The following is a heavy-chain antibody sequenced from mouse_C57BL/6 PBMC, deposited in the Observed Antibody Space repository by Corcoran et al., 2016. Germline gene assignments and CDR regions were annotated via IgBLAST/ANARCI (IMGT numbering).Heavy chain of an antibody. Sequence: EVQLQQSGPELVKPGASVKMSCKASGYTFTDYNMHWVKQSHGKSLEWIGYINPNNGGTSYNQKFKGKATLTVNKSSSTAYMELRSLTSEDSAVYYCARGTGTAGYFDYWGQGTTLTVSS. J-gene: IGHJ2*01. D-gene: IGHD4-1*01. CDR3: ARGTGTAGYFDY. V-gene: IGHV1-22*01. CDR2: INPNNGGT. CDR1: GYTFTDYN.